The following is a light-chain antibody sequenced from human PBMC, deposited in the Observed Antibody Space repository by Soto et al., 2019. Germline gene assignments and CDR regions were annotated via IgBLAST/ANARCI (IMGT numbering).Light chain of an antibody. V-gene: IGKV3-20*01. CDR1: QSVSSNY. CDR2: GTS. Sequence: EIVLTQSPGTLSLSPGERATLSCRASQSVSSNYLAWYQQKPGQAPRLLIYGTSTRTTGIPDRFSGSGSGTDFTLTVSRLEPEDFAVYYCQQYGSSPKTFGPGTKVEVK. CDR3: QQYGSSPKT. J-gene: IGKJ3*01.